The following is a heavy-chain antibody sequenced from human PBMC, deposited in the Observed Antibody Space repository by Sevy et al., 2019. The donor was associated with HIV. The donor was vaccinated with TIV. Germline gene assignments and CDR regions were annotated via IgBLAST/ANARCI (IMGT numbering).Heavy chain of an antibody. J-gene: IGHJ4*02. Sequence: GGSLRLSCAASGFTFSSYTMHWVRQAPGKGLEWVAFISYDGSRKYYADSVKGRFTISRDNSKNTLNLQMNNLRAEETAVFYCAGDLALSGSYSWLAYWGQGTLVTVSS. CDR1: GFTFSSYT. CDR2: ISYDGSRK. D-gene: IGHD1-26*01. CDR3: AGDLALSGSYSWLAY. V-gene: IGHV3-30*14.